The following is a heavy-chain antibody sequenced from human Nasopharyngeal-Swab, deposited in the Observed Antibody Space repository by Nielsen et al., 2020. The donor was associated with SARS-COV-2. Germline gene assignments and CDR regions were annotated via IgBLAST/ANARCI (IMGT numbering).Heavy chain of an antibody. V-gene: IGHV3-11*04. J-gene: IGHJ4*02. CDR1: GFTFSDYY. D-gene: IGHD5-12*01. CDR2: ISTSGRST. Sequence: GESLKISCAASGFTFSDYYMAWIRQAPGRGLEWVSYISTSGRSTDSADSVKGRFTISRDNANNLLFLQMNSLRAEDTAVYYCARSDYSGYDLYFDYWGQGTLVTVSS. CDR3: ARSDYSGYDLYFDY.